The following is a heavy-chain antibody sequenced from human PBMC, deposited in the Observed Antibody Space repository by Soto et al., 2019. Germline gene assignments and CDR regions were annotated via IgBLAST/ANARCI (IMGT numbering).Heavy chain of an antibody. J-gene: IGHJ6*02. CDR2: INHSGST. V-gene: IGHV4-34*01. Sequence: SETLSLTCAVYGGSFSGYYWSWIRQPPGKGLEWIGGINHSGSTNYNPSLKSRVTISVDTSKNQFSLKLSSVTAADTAVYYCARAEGYDFWSGYYYYYYYGMDVWGQGTTVTVSS. CDR3: ARAEGYDFWSGYYYYYYYGMDV. D-gene: IGHD3-3*01. CDR1: GGSFSGYY.